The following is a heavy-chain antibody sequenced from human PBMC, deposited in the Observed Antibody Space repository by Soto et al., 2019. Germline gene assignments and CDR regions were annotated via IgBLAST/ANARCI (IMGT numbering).Heavy chain of an antibody. D-gene: IGHD6-13*01. J-gene: IGHJ5*02. V-gene: IGHV1-69*13. Sequence: SVKVSCKASGGTFSSYAISWVRQAPGQGLEWMGGIIPIFGTANYAQKFQGRVTITADESTSTAYMELSSLRSEDTAVYYCARRIAAAGPWFDPWGQGTLVPVSS. CDR1: GGTFSSYA. CDR2: IIPIFGTA. CDR3: ARRIAAAGPWFDP.